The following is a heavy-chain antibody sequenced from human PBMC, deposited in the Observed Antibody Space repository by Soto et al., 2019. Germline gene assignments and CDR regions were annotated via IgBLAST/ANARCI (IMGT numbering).Heavy chain of an antibody. Sequence: WGSLRLSCAASGFTFSSYSMNWVRQAPGKGLEWVSSISSGSSYIYYADSVKGRFTISRDNAKNSLYLQMNSLRAEDTAVYYCARKDYCSSTSCYIYGMDVWGQGTTVTVSS. D-gene: IGHD2-2*02. J-gene: IGHJ6*02. V-gene: IGHV3-21*01. CDR1: GFTFSSYS. CDR2: ISSGSSYI. CDR3: ARKDYCSSTSCYIYGMDV.